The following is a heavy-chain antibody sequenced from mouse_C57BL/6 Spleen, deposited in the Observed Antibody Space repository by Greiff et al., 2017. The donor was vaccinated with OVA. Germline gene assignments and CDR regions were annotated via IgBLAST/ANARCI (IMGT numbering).Heavy chain of an antibody. V-gene: IGHV1-50*01. CDR3: ARRLLVGDY. Sequence: VQLQQPGAELVKPGASVKLSCKASGYTFTSYWMQWVKQRPGQGLEWIGEIDPSDSYTNYNQKFKGKATLTVDTSSSTAYMQLSSLTSEDSAVYYCARRLLVGDYWGQGTTLTVSS. CDR2: IDPSDSYT. J-gene: IGHJ2*01. D-gene: IGHD2-3*01. CDR1: GYTFTSYW.